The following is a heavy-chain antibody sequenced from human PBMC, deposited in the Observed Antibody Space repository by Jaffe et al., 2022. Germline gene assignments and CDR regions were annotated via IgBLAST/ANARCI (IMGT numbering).Heavy chain of an antibody. V-gene: IGHV1-69*05. J-gene: IGHJ5*02. CDR2: IIPIFGTA. CDR3: ARIVVYYYDSSGYYWFDP. Sequence: QVQLVQSGAEVKKPGSSVKVSCKASGGTFSSYAISWVRQAPGQGLEWMGGIIPIFGTANYAQKFQGRVTITTDESTSTAYMELSSLRSEDTAVYYCARIVVYYYDSSGYYWFDPWGQGTLVTVSS. D-gene: IGHD3-22*01. CDR1: GGTFSSYA.